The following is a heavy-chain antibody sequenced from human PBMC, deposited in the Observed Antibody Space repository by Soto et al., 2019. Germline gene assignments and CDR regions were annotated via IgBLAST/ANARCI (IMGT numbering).Heavy chain of an antibody. D-gene: IGHD3-16*01. CDR1: GYTFTDYD. J-gene: IGHJ5*02. Sequence: QVQLVQSGAEVKKPGASVKVSCKASGYTFTDYDINWVRQAAGQGLEWMGWMNPYSDNTGYAQKFQGRVTMTRDTSMSTAYIELSSLRSEDTAVYYCARGRFRRTWFDPWGQGTLVTVSS. V-gene: IGHV1-8*01. CDR3: ARGRFRRTWFDP. CDR2: MNPYSDNT.